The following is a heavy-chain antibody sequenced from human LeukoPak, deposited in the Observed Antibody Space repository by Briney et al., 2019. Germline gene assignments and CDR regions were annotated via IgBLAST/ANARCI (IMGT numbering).Heavy chain of an antibody. V-gene: IGHV3-23*01. D-gene: IGHD1-26*01. Sequence: PGGSLRLSCAASGFTFSSYAMNWVRQAPGKGLERVSGISGSGGSTYYTGSVKGRFTISRDNSKNTLYLQMNSLRAEDTAIYYCAKDRELVGATPSNFDYWGQGTLVTVSS. CDR2: ISGSGGST. J-gene: IGHJ4*02. CDR3: AKDRELVGATPSNFDY. CDR1: GFTFSSYA.